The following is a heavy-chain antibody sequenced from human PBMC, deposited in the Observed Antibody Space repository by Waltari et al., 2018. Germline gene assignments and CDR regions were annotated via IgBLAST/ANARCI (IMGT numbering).Heavy chain of an antibody. Sequence: EVQLVESGGGLIQPGGSLRLSCAASGFTVSSNYMSWVRQAPGTGLACVSVIYSGGSTYYADSVKGRFTISRDNSKNTLYLQMNSLRAEDTAVYYCARIDYYDSSGYNYYYYYYGMDVWGQGTTVTVSS. D-gene: IGHD3-22*01. V-gene: IGHV3-53*01. CDR1: GFTVSSNY. J-gene: IGHJ6*02. CDR3: ARIDYYDSSGYNYYYYYYGMDV. CDR2: IYSGGST.